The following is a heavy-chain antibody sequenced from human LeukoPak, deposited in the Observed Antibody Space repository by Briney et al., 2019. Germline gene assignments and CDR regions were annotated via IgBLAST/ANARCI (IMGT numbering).Heavy chain of an antibody. Sequence: PSETLSLTCTVSGGSISSYYWSWIRQPPGKGLEWIGYIYYSGSTNYNPSLKSRVTISVDTSKNQFSLKLSSVTAADTAVYYCASSYDFWSGSWFDPWGQGTLVTVSS. J-gene: IGHJ5*02. D-gene: IGHD3-3*01. CDR3: ASSYDFWSGSWFDP. CDR2: IYYSGST. V-gene: IGHV4-59*01. CDR1: GGSISSYY.